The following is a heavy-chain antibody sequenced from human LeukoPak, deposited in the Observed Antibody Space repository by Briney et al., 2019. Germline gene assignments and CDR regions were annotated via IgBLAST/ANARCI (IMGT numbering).Heavy chain of an antibody. CDR1: GGSISSSSYY. CDR2: IYYSGST. CDR3: ARGAATVGDY. Sequence: SETLSLTCTVSGGSISSSSYYWGWIRQPPGKGLEWIGSIYYSGSTYYNPSLKSRVTISVDTSKNQFSLKLSSVTAADTAVYYCARGAATVGDYWGQGTLVTVSS. D-gene: IGHD6-25*01. J-gene: IGHJ4*02. V-gene: IGHV4-39*07.